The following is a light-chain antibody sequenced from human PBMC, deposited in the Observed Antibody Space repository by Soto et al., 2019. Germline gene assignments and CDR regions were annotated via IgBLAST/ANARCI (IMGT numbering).Light chain of an antibody. V-gene: IGKV3-20*01. CDR2: GAS. CDR3: QKYGRLPQT. CDR1: QSVSSN. J-gene: IGKJ1*01. Sequence: DIVLAQCPGLLSLAPGARATLSCRASQSVSSNLAWYQQKPGQAPRRLIFGASFSATGIPDRFSGGGAGTDFTLTTARVESEDIALYYSQKYGRLPQTFGEGTKVDIK.